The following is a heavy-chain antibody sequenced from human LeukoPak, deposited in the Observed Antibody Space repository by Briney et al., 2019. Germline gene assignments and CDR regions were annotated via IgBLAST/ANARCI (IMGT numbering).Heavy chain of an antibody. CDR2: IYYSGST. CDR1: GGSISSYY. V-gene: IGHV4-59*01. J-gene: IGHJ5*02. Sequence: SETLSLTCTVSGGSISSYYWSWIRQPPGKGLEWIGYIYYSGSTNYNPSLKSRVTISVDTSKNQFSLKLSSVTAADTAVYYCARDKESVYYGSGSYYNEGSWFDPWGQGTLVTASS. D-gene: IGHD3-10*01. CDR3: ARDKESVYYGSGSYYNEGSWFDP.